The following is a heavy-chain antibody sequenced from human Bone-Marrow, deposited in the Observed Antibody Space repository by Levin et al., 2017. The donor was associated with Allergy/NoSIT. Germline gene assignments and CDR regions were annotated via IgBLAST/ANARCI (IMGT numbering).Heavy chain of an antibody. CDR2: IYWDDDK. CDR3: AQRGSWAGNNWDTGYLDY. CDR1: GFSLTSYGVG. V-gene: IGHV2-5*02. Sequence: VSGPTLVKPTQTLTLTCTFSGFSLTSYGVGVGWIRQPPGKALEWLAVIYWDDDKRYSPSLKNRLTITKDTSKDQVVLTMTNMDTVDTGTYYCAQRGSWAGNNWDTGYLDYWGQGTLVTVSS. D-gene: IGHD1-1*01. J-gene: IGHJ4*02.